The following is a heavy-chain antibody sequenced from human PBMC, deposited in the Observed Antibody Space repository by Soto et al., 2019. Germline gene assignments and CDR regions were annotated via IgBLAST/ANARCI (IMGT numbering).Heavy chain of an antibody. J-gene: IGHJ4*02. D-gene: IGHD3-10*01. V-gene: IGHV1-3*01. CDR1: GYTFTSYA. CDR2: INAGNGNT. Sequence: ASVKVSCKASGYTFTSYAMHWVRQAPGQRLEWMGWINAGNGNTKYSQKFQGRVTITRDTSASTAYMELSSLRSEDTAVYYCARGPRQEYYFDYWGQGTLVTVS. CDR3: ARGPRQEYYFDY.